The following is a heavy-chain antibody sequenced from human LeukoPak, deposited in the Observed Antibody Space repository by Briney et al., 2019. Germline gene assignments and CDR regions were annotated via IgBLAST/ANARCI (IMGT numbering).Heavy chain of an antibody. CDR1: GFTFSTYW. V-gene: IGHV3-7*01. J-gene: IGHJ4*02. CDR2: IKQDGSEK. D-gene: IGHD2-21*01. CDR3: ARDKLHGPTLLDY. Sequence: PGGSLRLSCTASGFTFSTYWMSWVRQAPGKGPEWVANIKQDGSEKYYVDSVKDRFTISRDNAKNSLYLQMDSLRADDTAVYYCARDKLHGPTLLDYWGQGTLVTVSS.